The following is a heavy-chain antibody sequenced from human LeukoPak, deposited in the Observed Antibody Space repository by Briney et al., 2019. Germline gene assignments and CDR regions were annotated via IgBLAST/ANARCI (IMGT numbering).Heavy chain of an antibody. CDR2: IYSGGST. J-gene: IGHJ3*02. CDR3: TTEGSYDYGDYEDDAFDI. CDR1: GFTVSSNY. Sequence: GGSLRLSCAASGFTVSSNYMSWVRQAPGKGLEWVSVIYSGGSTYYADSVKGRFTISRDNSKNTLYLQMNSLKTEDTAVYYCTTEGSYDYGDYEDDAFDIWGQGTMVTVSS. V-gene: IGHV3-53*01. D-gene: IGHD4-17*01.